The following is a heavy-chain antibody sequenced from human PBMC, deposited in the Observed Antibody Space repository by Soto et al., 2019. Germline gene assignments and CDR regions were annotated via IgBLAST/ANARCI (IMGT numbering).Heavy chain of an antibody. CDR3: ARHNNRGGYDS. Sequence: QMQLQESGPGLVKTSETLSLTCTVSGGSVSRGDYYWGWVRQAPGEGLEWIENIYYTGTFDHNPSLKSRAPISIATVKRQFSLMLSSVTAADTAVYKCARHNNRGGYDSCGQGTLVTFSP. CDR2: IYYTGTF. J-gene: IGHJ4*02. D-gene: IGHD3-16*02. CDR1: GGSVSRGDYY. V-gene: IGHV4-39*01.